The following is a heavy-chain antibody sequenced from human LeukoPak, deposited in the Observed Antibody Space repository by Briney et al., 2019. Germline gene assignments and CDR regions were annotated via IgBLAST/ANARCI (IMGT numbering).Heavy chain of an antibody. CDR2: IIPIFGTA. Sequence: SVKVSCKASGGTFSSYAISWVRQAPGQGLEWMGRIIPIFGTANYAQKFQGRVTITADESTSTAYMELSSLRSEDTAVYYCATNGGRWLQLQVEYFDYWGQGTLVTVSS. J-gene: IGHJ4*02. D-gene: IGHD5-24*01. CDR1: GGTFSSYA. V-gene: IGHV1-69*15. CDR3: ATNGGRWLQLQVEYFDY.